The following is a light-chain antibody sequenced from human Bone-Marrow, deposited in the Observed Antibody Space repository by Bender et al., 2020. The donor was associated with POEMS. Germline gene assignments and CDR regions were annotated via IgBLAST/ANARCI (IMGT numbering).Light chain of an antibody. J-gene: IGLJ3*02. CDR3: CSYAGSISWV. Sequence: QSALTQPASVSGSPGQSITISCTGTSTDFGNYDFVSWYQQHPGEAPKLINYEGTKRPSGVSDRFSGSKSGNTASLTISGLQAEDEADYYCCSYAGSISWVFGGGTKLTVL. CDR1: STDFGNYDF. CDR2: EGT. V-gene: IGLV2-23*01.